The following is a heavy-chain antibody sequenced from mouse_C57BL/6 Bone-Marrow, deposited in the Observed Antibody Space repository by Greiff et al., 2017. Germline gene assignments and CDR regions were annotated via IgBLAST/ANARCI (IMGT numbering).Heavy chain of an antibody. D-gene: IGHD2-3*01. Sequence: VQGVESGAELAKPGASVKLSCKASCYTFTSYWMHWVKQRPGQGLEWIGYLNPSSGYTKYNQKFKDKATLTADKSSSTAYMQLSSRTYEDSAVYYCARSKWLLLDYWGQGTTLTVSS. J-gene: IGHJ2*01. CDR1: CYTFTSYW. V-gene: IGHV1-7*01. CDR3: ARSKWLLLDY. CDR2: LNPSSGYT.